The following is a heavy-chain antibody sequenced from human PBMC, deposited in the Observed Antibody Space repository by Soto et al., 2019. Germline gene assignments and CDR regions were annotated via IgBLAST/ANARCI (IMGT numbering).Heavy chain of an antibody. Sequence: QVQLQESGPGLVKPSQTLSLTCTVSGGSISSGGYYWSWIRQHPGKGLEWIGYIYYSGSTYYNPSLTSRVTITVETAKNQFSLKLSSVTAADTAVYYCARSGDSYGPNPLLYWGQGTLVTVSS. V-gene: IGHV4-31*03. CDR2: IYYSGST. CDR1: GGSISSGGYY. D-gene: IGHD5-18*01. J-gene: IGHJ4*02. CDR3: ARSGDSYGPNPLLY.